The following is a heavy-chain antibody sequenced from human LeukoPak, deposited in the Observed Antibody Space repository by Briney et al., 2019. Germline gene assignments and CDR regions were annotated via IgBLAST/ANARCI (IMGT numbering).Heavy chain of an antibody. CDR2: ITSSSSTI. J-gene: IGHJ5*02. CDR3: ARGTSPFDP. CDR1: GFTFSSYS. Sequence: RPGGSLRLSCAASGFTFSSYSMNWVRQAPGKGLEWISYITSSSSTIYYADSVKGRFTISRDNAKNSLYPQMNSLRDEDAAVYYCARGTSPFDPWGRGTLVTVSS. V-gene: IGHV3-48*02.